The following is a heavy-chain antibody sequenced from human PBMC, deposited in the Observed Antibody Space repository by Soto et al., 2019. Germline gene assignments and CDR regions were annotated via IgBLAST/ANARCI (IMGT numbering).Heavy chain of an antibody. J-gene: IGHJ4*02. CDR3: AKATETAMVTWSSGWYLRYYFDY. CDR1: GFTFSSYA. Sequence: PGGSLRLSCAASGFTFSSYAMSWVRQAPGKGLEWVSAISGSGGSTYYADSVKGRFTISRDNSKNTLYLQMNSLRAEDTAVYYCAKATETAMVTWSSGWYLRYYFDYWGQGTLVTVSS. D-gene: IGHD5-18*01. V-gene: IGHV3-23*01. CDR2: ISGSGGST.